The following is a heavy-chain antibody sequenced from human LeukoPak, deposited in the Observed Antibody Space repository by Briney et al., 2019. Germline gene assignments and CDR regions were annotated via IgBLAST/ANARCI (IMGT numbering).Heavy chain of an antibody. J-gene: IGHJ4*02. D-gene: IGHD3-22*01. CDR2: ITGSGGST. V-gene: IGHV3-23*01. CDR3: ATDGDTSGYYYFDC. CDR1: GFTFNNYA. Sequence: GASLRLSCATSGFTFNNYAMRWVRQAPGKGLEWVSSITGSGGSTYYADSVKGRFTISRDNSKSTLYLQMNSLRAEDAAVYYCATDGDTSGYYYFDCWGQGTLVTVSS.